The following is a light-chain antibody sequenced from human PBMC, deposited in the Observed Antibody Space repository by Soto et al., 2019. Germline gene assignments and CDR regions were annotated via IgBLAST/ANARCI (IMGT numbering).Light chain of an antibody. CDR1: QSISNN. CDR3: QQYSNWPPFT. Sequence: EIVLTQSPSTLSLSPGERATLSCRASQSISNNLAWYQQKPGQAPRLVIYSAFTRATGIPARFSGSGSGTEFTLTISSLQSEDFAVYYCQQYSNWPPFTFGQGTRLEI. J-gene: IGKJ5*01. CDR2: SAF. V-gene: IGKV3-15*01.